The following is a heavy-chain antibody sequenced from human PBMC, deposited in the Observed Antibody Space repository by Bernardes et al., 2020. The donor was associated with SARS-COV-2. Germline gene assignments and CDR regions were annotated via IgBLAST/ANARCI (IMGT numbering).Heavy chain of an antibody. D-gene: IGHD2-2*01. CDR1: GFTFSSYG. V-gene: IGHV3-30*18. CDR2: ISYDGSNK. J-gene: IGHJ6*02. Sequence: GGSLRLSCAASGFTFSSYGMHWVRQAPGKGLEWVAVISYDGSNKYYADSVKGRFTISRDNSKNTLYLQMNSLRAEDTAVYYCAKDYCSSTSCYVFGSYYYYGMDVWGQGTTVTVSS. CDR3: AKDYCSSTSCYVFGSYYYYGMDV.